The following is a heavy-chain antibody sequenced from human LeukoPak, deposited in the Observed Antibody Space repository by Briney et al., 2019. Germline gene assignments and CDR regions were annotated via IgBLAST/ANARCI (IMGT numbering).Heavy chain of an antibody. Sequence: SETLSLTCTVSGGSISSYYWGWIRQPPGKGLEWIGEINHSGSTNYNPSLKSRVTISVDTSKNQFSLKLSSVTAADTAVYYCASQTGDDAFDIWGQGTMVTVSS. CDR3: ASQTGDDAFDI. CDR2: INHSGST. CDR1: GGSISSYY. J-gene: IGHJ3*02. D-gene: IGHD7-27*01. V-gene: IGHV4-34*01.